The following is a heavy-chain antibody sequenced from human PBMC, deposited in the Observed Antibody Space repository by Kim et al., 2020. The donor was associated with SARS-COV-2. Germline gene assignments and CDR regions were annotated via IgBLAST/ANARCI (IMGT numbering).Heavy chain of an antibody. D-gene: IGHD3-22*01. V-gene: IGHV4-39*01. Sequence: RRVTISEDTSKNQFSLKLSSVTAADTAVYYCARHVGITMIVVVIRGWFDPWGQGTLVTVSS. CDR3: ARHVGITMIVVVIRGWFDP. J-gene: IGHJ5*02.